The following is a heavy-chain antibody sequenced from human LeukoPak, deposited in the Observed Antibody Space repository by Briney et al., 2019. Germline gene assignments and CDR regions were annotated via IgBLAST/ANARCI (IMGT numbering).Heavy chain of an antibody. J-gene: IGHJ4*02. CDR3: ARQTGSGLFTLP. CDR1: GGSLSGYY. D-gene: IGHD3/OR15-3a*01. V-gene: IGHV4-59*04. Sequence: SETLSLTCAVSGGSLSGYYWTWIRQPPGKGLEWIGSMYYTGNTYYNASLKSRVTISIDTSKNQISLRLTSVTATDTAMYYCARQTGSGLFTLPGGQGTLVTVSS. CDR2: MYYTGNT.